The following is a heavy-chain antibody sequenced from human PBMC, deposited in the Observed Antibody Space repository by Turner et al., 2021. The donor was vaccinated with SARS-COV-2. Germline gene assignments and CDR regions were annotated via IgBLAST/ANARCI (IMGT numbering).Heavy chain of an antibody. J-gene: IGHJ4*02. CDR2: IWYDGSNK. V-gene: IGHV3-33*01. CDR1: GFTFSSYG. D-gene: IGHD2-2*03. Sequence: QVQLVGSGGGVARPGRSLRLSCAGSGFTFSSYGMHWVRQAPGKGLEWVAVIWYDGSNKYYADSVKGRFTISRDNSKNTLYLQMNSLRAEDTAVYYCARDGDCSSTSCSIDYWGQGTLVTVSS. CDR3: ARDGDCSSTSCSIDY.